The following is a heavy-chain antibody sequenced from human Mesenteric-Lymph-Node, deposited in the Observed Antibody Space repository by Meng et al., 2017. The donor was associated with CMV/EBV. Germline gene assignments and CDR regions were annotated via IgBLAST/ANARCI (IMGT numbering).Heavy chain of an antibody. CDR1: GFTFDDYS. CDR2: ISWDGGNT. CDR3: AKDMYYYDSSGLDY. Sequence: ETLSLTCAASGFTFDDYSMHWVRQSPGKGLEWISLISWDGGNTYYAESVKGRFTISRDNSRNSLFLYMDSLRIEDTAMYYCAKDMYYYDSSGLDYWGQGTLVTVSS. D-gene: IGHD3-22*01. J-gene: IGHJ4*02. V-gene: IGHV3-43*01.